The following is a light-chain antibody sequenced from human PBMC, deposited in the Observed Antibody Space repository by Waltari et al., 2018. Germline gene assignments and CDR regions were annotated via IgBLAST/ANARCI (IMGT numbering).Light chain of an antibody. Sequence: EIVLTQSPGTLSLSPGERATLSCRASQSVSSSYLAWYQQKPGQAPRLLIYGASSRATDIPDRFSGIGSGTDFTLTISRLEPEDFAVYYCQQYGSSTWTFGQGTKVEIK. CDR1: QSVSSSY. V-gene: IGKV3-20*01. CDR2: GAS. CDR3: QQYGSSTWT. J-gene: IGKJ1*01.